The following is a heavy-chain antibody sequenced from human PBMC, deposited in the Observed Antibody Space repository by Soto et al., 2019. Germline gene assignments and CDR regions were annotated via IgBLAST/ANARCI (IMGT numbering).Heavy chain of an antibody. V-gene: IGHV1-69*06. Sequence: QVQLVQSGAEVKKPGSSVKVSCKASGGTFSSSAISWVRQAPGQVLEWMGGIIPIFGTANYAQKFQGRVTITADKSTSTAYMELSSLRSEDTAVYYCVVTEAGTAGLYWGQGTLVTVSS. D-gene: IGHD6-13*01. J-gene: IGHJ4*02. CDR1: GGTFSSSA. CDR2: IIPIFGTA. CDR3: VVTEAGTAGLY.